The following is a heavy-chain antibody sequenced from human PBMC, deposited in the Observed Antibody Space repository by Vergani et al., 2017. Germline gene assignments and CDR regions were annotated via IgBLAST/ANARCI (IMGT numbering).Heavy chain of an antibody. CDR2: INPNSGGT. Sequence: QVQLVQSGAEVKKPGASVKVSCKASGYTFTGYYMHWVRQAPGQGLEWMGWINPNSGGTNYAQKFQGRVTMTRYTSISTAYMELSRLRSDDTAVYYCARGGDYDILTGYIYYYGMDVWGQGTTVTVSS. J-gene: IGHJ6*02. CDR3: ARGGDYDILTGYIYYYGMDV. D-gene: IGHD3-9*01. CDR1: GYTFTGYY. V-gene: IGHV1-2*02.